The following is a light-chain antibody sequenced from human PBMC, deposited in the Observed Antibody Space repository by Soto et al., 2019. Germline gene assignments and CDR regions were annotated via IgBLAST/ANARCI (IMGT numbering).Light chain of an antibody. V-gene: IGKV3-15*01. J-gene: IGKJ1*01. CDR2: GAS. Sequence: VVTQSPATLSVLPGETATLSCRASQSVSSDLAWYQQRPGQAPGLLIYGASTRATGIPARFRGSGSGTEFRLTISSLQSEDFATYYCQQYNTWHPKMAFGRGTKVEIK. CDR3: QQYNTWHPKMA. CDR1: QSVSSD.